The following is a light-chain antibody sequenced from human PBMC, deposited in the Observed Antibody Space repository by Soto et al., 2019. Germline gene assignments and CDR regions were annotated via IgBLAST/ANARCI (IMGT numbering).Light chain of an antibody. CDR3: CSYAGSYTLV. CDR2: DVN. CDR1: SSDVGGYHY. J-gene: IGLJ2*01. Sequence: QSVLTQPRSVSGSPGQSVNLSCTGTSSDVGGYHYVSWYQHHPGKAPKIIIYDVNKRPSGVPDRFSGSKSGNTASLTISGLQTEDEADYYCCSYAGSYTLVFGGGTKLTVL. V-gene: IGLV2-11*01.